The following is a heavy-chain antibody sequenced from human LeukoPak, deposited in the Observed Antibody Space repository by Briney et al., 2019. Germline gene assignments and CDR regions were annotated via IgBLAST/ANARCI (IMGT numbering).Heavy chain of an antibody. CDR1: GFTFSSYS. CDR2: ISGSGGST. V-gene: IGHV3-23*01. J-gene: IGHJ4*02. Sequence: PGVSLRLSCAASGFTFSSYSMSWVRQAPGQGLEWVSTISGSGGSTYYADSVKGRFTISRDNSKNTLYLQMNSLRAEDTAVYFCAKDPLGYGGHYLDYWGQGSLVTVSS. CDR3: AKDPLGYGGHYLDY. D-gene: IGHD4-23*01.